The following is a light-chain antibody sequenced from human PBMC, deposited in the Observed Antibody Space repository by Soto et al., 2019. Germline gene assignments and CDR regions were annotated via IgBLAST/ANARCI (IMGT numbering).Light chain of an antibody. CDR2: GAS. J-gene: IGKJ1*01. CDR1: QSVSSN. CDR3: QQYNNWWT. Sequence: EIVMTQSPATLSVSPGERATLSCRASQSVSSNLAWYQQKPGQAPRLLIYGASTRATGIPARLSGSGSGTEFTLTISSLQAEDFAVYYCQQYNNWWTFGQGPNVDIK. V-gene: IGKV3-15*01.